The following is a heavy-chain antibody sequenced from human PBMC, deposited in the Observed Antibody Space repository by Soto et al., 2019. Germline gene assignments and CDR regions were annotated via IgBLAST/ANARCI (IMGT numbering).Heavy chain of an antibody. CDR3: ARFLVHDYYDNPQDY. V-gene: IGHV1-8*01. CDR1: GYTFTSYD. J-gene: IGHJ4*02. Sequence: ASVKVSCKASGYTFTSYDINWVRQATGQGLEWMGWMNPNSGNTGYAQKFQGRVTMTRDTSISTAYMELSSLRSEDTAVYYCARFLVHDYYDNPQDYWGQGTLVTVSS. D-gene: IGHD3-22*01. CDR2: MNPNSGNT.